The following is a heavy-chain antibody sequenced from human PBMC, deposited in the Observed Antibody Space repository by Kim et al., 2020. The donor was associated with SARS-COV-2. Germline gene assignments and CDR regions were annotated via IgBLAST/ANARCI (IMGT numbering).Heavy chain of an antibody. J-gene: IGHJ6*02. CDR3: ARSPTIYDSSERGYYYGMDV. D-gene: IGHD3-22*01. CDR2: ISSNGGST. V-gene: IGHV3-64*01. CDR1: GFTFSSYA. Sequence: GGSLRLSCAASGFTFSSYAMHWVRQAPGKGLEYVSAISSNGGSTYYANSVKGRFTISRDNSKNTLYLQMGSLRAEDMAVYYCARSPTIYDSSERGYYYGMDVWGQGTTVTVSS.